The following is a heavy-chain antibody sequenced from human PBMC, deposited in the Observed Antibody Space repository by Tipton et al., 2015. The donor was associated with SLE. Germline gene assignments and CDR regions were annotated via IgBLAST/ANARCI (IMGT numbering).Heavy chain of an antibody. D-gene: IGHD2-2*02. Sequence: TLSLTCKVSGGSINTGGYYWGWIRQPPGKGLEWIGSIFHIGNTYYNPSLKSRVTISVDRSKNQFSLKLNSVTAADTAVYYCARAATAISPFDYWGQGTLVTVSS. CDR3: ARAATAISPFDY. CDR1: GGSINTGGYY. V-gene: IGHV4-39*07. CDR2: IFHIGNT. J-gene: IGHJ4*02.